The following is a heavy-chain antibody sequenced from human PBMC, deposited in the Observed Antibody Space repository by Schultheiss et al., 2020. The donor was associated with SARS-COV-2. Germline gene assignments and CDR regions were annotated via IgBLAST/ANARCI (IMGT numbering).Heavy chain of an antibody. Sequence: SETLSLTCTVSGDSISSGAYYWSWIRQHPGKGLEWIGYIYYSGSTYYNPSLKSRVTISVDTSKNQFSLKLSSVTAADTAVYYCARARYSSSWYRNYYYGMDVWGQGTTVTVSS. J-gene: IGHJ6*02. CDR1: GDSISSGAYY. D-gene: IGHD6-13*01. CDR3: ARARYSSSWYRNYYYGMDV. V-gene: IGHV4-31*03. CDR2: IYYSGST.